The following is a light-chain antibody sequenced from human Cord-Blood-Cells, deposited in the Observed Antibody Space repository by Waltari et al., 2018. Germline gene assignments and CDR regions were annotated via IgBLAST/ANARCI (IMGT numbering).Light chain of an antibody. Sequence: IRMTQSQSSLSPSPGDRVTITCRASQGISSYLAWYQQKPGKAPKLLIYAASTLQSGVPSRFSGSGSGTDFTLTISCLQSEDFATYYCQQYYSYPWTFGQGTKVEIK. CDR3: QQYYSYPWT. V-gene: IGKV1-8*01. CDR1: QGISSY. J-gene: IGKJ1*01. CDR2: AAS.